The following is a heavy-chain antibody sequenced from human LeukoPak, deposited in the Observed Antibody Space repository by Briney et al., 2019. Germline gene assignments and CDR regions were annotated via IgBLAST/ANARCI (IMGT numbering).Heavy chain of an antibody. J-gene: IGHJ3*01. CDR2: IYSGGSI. CDR1: GLTVSSIY. CDR3: ARRAGLTMRDAFDL. D-gene: IGHD3/OR15-3a*01. Sequence: TGGSLRLSCAASGLTVSSIYMSWVRQAPGKGLEWVSIIYSGGSIYYANSVKGRFATSRDISKNTLYLQMNSLRVEDTAVYYCARRAGLTMRDAFDLWGQGTMVTVSS. V-gene: IGHV3-66*02.